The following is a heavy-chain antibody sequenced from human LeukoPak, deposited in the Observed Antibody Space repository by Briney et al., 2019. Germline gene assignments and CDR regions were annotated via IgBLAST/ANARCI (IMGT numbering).Heavy chain of an antibody. D-gene: IGHD6-19*01. CDR2: INPNSGGT. CDR3: ATPRSTHSSDWYGWAGYAFDI. Sequence: GASVKVSCKASGYTFTIYYIHWVRQAPGQGLEWMGWINPNSGGTNYAQKFQGRVTMTRDTSISTAYMELSRLRSDDTAVYYCATPRSTHSSDWYGWAGYAFDIWGQGTMVTVSS. J-gene: IGHJ3*02. V-gene: IGHV1-2*02. CDR1: GYTFTIYY.